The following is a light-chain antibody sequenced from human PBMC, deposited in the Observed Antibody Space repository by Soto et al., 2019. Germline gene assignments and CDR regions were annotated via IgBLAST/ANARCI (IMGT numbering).Light chain of an antibody. CDR2: GAS. CDR1: QSVGIN. Sequence: EIVLTQSPGTLSLSPGERATLSCRASQSVGINVAWYQQKPGQAPRLIIYGASTRATGSPDRFSASGSATEFTLTISSLMSEDFEVYYCQQYNDWPRTFGQGTKVDIK. CDR3: QQYNDWPRT. J-gene: IGKJ1*01. V-gene: IGKV3-15*01.